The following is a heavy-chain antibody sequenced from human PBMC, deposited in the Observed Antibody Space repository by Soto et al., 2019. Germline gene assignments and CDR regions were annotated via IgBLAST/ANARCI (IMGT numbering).Heavy chain of an antibody. V-gene: IGHV4-39*01. CDR1: GGSISSSSYY. CDR3: VHFRDNYVFDI. J-gene: IGHJ3*02. D-gene: IGHD1-1*01. CDR2: IYYSGST. Sequence: SETLSLTCTFSGGSISSSSYYWGWIRQPPGKGLEWIGIIYYSGSTNYSPSLKSRVTISVDTSRNQFSLKLYSLTAADTAVYYCVHFRDNYVFDIWGQGTMVTVSS.